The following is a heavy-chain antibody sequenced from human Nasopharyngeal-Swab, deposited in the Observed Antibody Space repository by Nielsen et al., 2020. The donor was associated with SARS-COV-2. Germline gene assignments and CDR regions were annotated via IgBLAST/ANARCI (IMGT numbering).Heavy chain of an antibody. CDR1: GFTFNTYN. V-gene: IGHV3-21*01. Sequence: GESLKISCAASGFTFNTYNMNRVHQAPGRGLVCVSSISSSSRYIYYADSLKGRFTISRDNAKNSLYLQMNSLRAEDTAVYYCARDFGLNYDTYAMDVWGQGTTVTVSS. CDR3: ARDFGLNYDTYAMDV. CDR2: ISSSSRYI. D-gene: IGHD3-3*01. J-gene: IGHJ6*02.